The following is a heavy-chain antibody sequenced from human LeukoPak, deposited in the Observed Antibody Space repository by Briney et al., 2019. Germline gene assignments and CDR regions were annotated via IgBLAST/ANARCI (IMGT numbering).Heavy chain of an antibody. CDR3: ARGARYYDSGGYYWIGYFDY. D-gene: IGHD3-22*01. Sequence: MSGGSLRLSCAASGFTFDDYAMHWVRQAPGKGLEWVSCISSSSSYIYYADTVKGRFTIPRDNAKNSLYLQMNSLGAEDTAVYYCARGARYYDSGGYYWIGYFDYWGQGTLVTVSS. CDR1: GFTFDDYA. CDR2: ISSSSSYI. J-gene: IGHJ4*02. V-gene: IGHV3-21*01.